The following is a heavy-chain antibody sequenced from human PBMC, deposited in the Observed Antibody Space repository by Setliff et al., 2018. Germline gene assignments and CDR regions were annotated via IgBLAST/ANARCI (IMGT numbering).Heavy chain of an antibody. CDR3: AKDHPTPYSIYALDI. J-gene: IGHJ3*02. CDR2: VNGDGSRK. Sequence: LRLSCAASGLTLGGSWVHWVRQAPGRGLVWVSSVNGDGSRKTYADSVKGRFIVASDNAKNTVYVQMNSLRADDTAVYYCAKDHPTPYSIYALDIWGQGTMVTGSS. V-gene: IGHV3-74*01. D-gene: IGHD1-26*01. CDR1: GLTLGGSW.